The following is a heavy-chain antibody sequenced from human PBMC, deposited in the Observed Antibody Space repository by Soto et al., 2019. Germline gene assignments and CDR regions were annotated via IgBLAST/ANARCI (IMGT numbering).Heavy chain of an antibody. Sequence: ASVKVSCKASGYTFTSYYMHWVRQAPGQGLEWMGIINPSGGSTSYAQKFQGRVTMTRDTSTSTVYMELSSLRSEDTAVYYCARGQLGPTYYYYYGMDVWGQVTTVTVSS. CDR2: INPSGGST. J-gene: IGHJ6*02. V-gene: IGHV1-46*01. CDR3: ARGQLGPTYYYYYGMDV. D-gene: IGHD6-6*01. CDR1: GYTFTSYY.